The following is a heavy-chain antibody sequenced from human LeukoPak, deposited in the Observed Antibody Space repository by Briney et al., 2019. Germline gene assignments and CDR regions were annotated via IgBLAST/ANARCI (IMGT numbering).Heavy chain of an antibody. Sequence: SQTLSLTCTVSGGSISSGGYYWSWIRQHPGKGLEWIGYIYYSGSTYYNPSLKSRVTISVGTSKNQFSLKLSSVTAADTAVYYCARDSYDSTDYWGQGTLVTVSS. CDR3: ARDSYDSTDY. CDR1: GGSISSGGYY. D-gene: IGHD3-22*01. V-gene: IGHV4-31*03. J-gene: IGHJ4*02. CDR2: IYYSGST.